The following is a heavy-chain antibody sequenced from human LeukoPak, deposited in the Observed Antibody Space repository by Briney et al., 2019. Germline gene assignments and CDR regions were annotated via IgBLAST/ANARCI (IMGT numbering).Heavy chain of an antibody. Sequence: GGSLRLSCAASGFTFSSYAMSWVRQAPGKGLEWVSGISGSGDNTYYADSVKGRFTISRDNSKDTLYVQVNSLGTEDTAAYYCAKGSYYDSSGSFYFDYWGQGTLVTVSS. J-gene: IGHJ4*02. CDR1: GFTFSSYA. CDR3: AKGSYYDSSGSFYFDY. D-gene: IGHD3-22*01. CDR2: ISGSGDNT. V-gene: IGHV3-23*01.